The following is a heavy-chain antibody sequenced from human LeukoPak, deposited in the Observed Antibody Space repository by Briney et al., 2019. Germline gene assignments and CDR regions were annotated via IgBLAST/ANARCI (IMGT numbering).Heavy chain of an antibody. CDR2: MNPNSGNT. J-gene: IGHJ5*02. CDR1: GYTFTSYD. D-gene: IGHD1-7*01. V-gene: IGHV1-8*01. CDR3: ARDPEAGTTGGYNWFDP. Sequence: ASVKVSCKASGYTFTSYDINWVRQATGQGLEWTGWMNPNSGNTGYAQKFQGRVTMTRNTSISTAYMELSSLRSEDTAAYYCARDPEAGTTGGYNWFDPWGQGTLVTVSS.